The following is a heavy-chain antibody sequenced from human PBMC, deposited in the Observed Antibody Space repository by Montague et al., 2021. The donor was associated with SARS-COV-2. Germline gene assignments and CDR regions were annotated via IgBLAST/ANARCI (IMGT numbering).Heavy chain of an antibody. CDR2: IHSSGGT. Sequence: TLSLTCAVSGGSIITGSNFYWGWIRQSAGKGLEWIGRIHSSGGTNYNPPLKRRLTLSVDSTANQFSLLLTSVTAAGTAVYYCARDYYDSTGLNWFDPWGQGLLVTVSS. V-gene: IGHV4-61*02. CDR1: GGSIITGSNFY. J-gene: IGHJ5*02. CDR3: ARDYYDSTGLNWFDP. D-gene: IGHD3-22*01.